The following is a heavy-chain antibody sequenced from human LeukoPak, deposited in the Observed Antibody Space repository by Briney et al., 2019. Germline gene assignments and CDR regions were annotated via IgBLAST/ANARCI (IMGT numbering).Heavy chain of an antibody. J-gene: IGHJ4*02. D-gene: IGHD3-3*01. Sequence: GGSLRLSCAASGFTFSSYGMHWVRQAPGKGLEWVAFIRYDGSNKYYADSVKGRFTISRDNSKNTLYLQMNSLRAEDTAVYYCARDRQGDNYVFWSGYFDNWGQGTLGTVSS. CDR1: GFTFSSYG. CDR3: ARDRQGDNYVFWSGYFDN. CDR2: IRYDGSNK. V-gene: IGHV3-30*02.